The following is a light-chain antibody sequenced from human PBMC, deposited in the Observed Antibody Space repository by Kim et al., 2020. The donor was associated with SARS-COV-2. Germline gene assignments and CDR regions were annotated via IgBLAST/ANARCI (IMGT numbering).Light chain of an antibody. J-gene: IGKJ4*01. CDR3: QQRYSWPLT. V-gene: IGKV3-11*01. CDR1: QSVKRY. CDR2: DAS. Sequence: EIVLTQSPATLSLSPGERATLSCRASQSVKRYLAWYQQRPGQAPRLLIYDASSRATGTPARFSGSGSGTDFTLTISSLEPEDSALYFCQQRYSWPLTFGGGTKLEI.